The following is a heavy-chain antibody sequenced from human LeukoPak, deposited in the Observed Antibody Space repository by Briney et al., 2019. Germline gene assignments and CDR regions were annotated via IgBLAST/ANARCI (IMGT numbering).Heavy chain of an antibody. CDR2: IYYSGST. J-gene: IGHJ3*02. CDR3: ARVEGSWAFDI. V-gene: IGHV4-31*03. CDR1: GDSISSGGYY. D-gene: IGHD3-10*01. Sequence: SQTLSLICTVSGDSISSGGYYWNWIRQHPGKGLEWIGYIYYSGSTYYNPSLKSRVSMSVDTSKDHFSLKLSSVTAADTAVYYCARVEGSWAFDIWGQGTMVTVSS.